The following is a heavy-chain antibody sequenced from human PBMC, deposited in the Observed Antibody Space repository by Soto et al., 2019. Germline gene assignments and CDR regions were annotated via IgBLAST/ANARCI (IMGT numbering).Heavy chain of an antibody. CDR2: ISFDGDNK. CDR1: AFTFRGYD. V-gene: IGHV3-30*18. D-gene: IGHD6-13*01. CDR3: AKPIVAAGYYGMDV. J-gene: IGHJ6*02. Sequence: GSLRLSCVASAFTFRGYDMHWVRQAPGKGLEWVAVISFDGDNKYYGDSVKGRFTISRDNSKNRLYLQMNSLRTEDTAVYYCAKPIVAAGYYGMDVWGQGTTVTVSS.